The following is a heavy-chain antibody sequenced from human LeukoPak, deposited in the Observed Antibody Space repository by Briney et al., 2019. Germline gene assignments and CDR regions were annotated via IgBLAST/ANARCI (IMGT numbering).Heavy chain of an antibody. Sequence: PGGSLRLSCAASGFTFNNYAMNWVRQAPGKGLEWVSVISGSGGTTYYADSVKGRFTISRDNSENTVYLQVSSLRADDTAVYYCARSRGSYFDSWGQGTLVSVSS. CDR3: ARSRGSYFDS. V-gene: IGHV3-23*01. J-gene: IGHJ4*02. CDR1: GFTFNNYA. D-gene: IGHD3-16*01. CDR2: ISGSGGTT.